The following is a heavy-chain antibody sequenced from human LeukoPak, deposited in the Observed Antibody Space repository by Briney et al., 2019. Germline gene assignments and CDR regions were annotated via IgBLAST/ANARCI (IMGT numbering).Heavy chain of an antibody. CDR2: IYPGDSDT. V-gene: IGHV5-51*01. Sequence: GESLKISCKGSGYSFTSYWISWVRHVPGKGLEYMGIIYPGDSDTRYSPSFQGQVTISADKSISNAYLQWSSLKASDTAMYYCATLVGYGSFFDYWGQGTLVTVSS. CDR1: GYSFTSYW. J-gene: IGHJ4*02. CDR3: ATLVGYGSFFDY. D-gene: IGHD3-10*01.